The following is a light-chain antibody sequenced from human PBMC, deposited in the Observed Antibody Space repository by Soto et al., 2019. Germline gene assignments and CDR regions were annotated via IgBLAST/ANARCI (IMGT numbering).Light chain of an antibody. CDR3: SSYAGSNNWSG. CDR2: EVS. J-gene: IGLJ1*01. Sequence: QSVLTQPPSASGSPGQSVTISCTGTSSDVGGYNYVSWYQQHPGKAPKLMIYEVSKRPSGVPDRFSGSKSGNTASLTVSGLQAEDEADYYCSSYAGSNNWSGFGTGTKVTVL. CDR1: SSDVGGYNY. V-gene: IGLV2-8*01.